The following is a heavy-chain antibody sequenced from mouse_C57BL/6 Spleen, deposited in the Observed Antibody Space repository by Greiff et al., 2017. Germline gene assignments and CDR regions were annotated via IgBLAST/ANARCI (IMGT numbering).Heavy chain of an antibody. CDR1: GYSFTSYY. CDR2: IYPGSGNT. CDR3: ANSNLSVYFDY. D-gene: IGHD2-5*01. V-gene: IGHV1-66*01. Sequence: QVQLKQSGPELVKPGASVKISCKASGYSFTSYYIHWVKQRPGQGLEWIGWIYPGSGNTKYNEKFKGKATLTADTSSSTAYMQLSSLTSEDSAVYYCANSNLSVYFDYWGQGTTLTVSS. J-gene: IGHJ2*01.